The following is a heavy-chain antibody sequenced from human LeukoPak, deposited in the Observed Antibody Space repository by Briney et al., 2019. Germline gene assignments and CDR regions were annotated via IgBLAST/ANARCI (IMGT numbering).Heavy chain of an antibody. Sequence: SETLSLTCAVSGGSISSSNWWSWVCQPPGKGLEWIWEIYHSGSTNYNPSLKSRVTISVDKSKNQFSLKLSSVTAADTAVYYCARDPSRIAVAGTVEGYWGQGTLVTVSS. CDR3: ARDPSRIAVAGTVEGY. V-gene: IGHV4-4*02. CDR2: IYHSGST. CDR1: GGSISSSNW. D-gene: IGHD6-19*01. J-gene: IGHJ4*02.